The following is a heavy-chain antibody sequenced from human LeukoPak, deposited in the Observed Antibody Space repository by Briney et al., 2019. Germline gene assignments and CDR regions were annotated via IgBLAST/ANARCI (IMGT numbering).Heavy chain of an antibody. D-gene: IGHD1-1*01. V-gene: IGHV4-59*08. CDR1: GGSISSNY. CDR2: IYYSGST. J-gene: IGHJ4*02. CDR3: ARLRDLYNIFDY. Sequence: SETLSLTCTVSGGSISSNYWSWIRQPPGKGLEWIGYIYYSGSTNYNPSLKSRVTISVDTSKNQFSLKLSSVTAADTAVYYCARLRDLYNIFDYWGQGTLVTVSS.